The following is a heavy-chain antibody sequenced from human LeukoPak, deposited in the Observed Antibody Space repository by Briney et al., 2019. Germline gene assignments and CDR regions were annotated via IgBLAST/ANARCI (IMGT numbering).Heavy chain of an antibody. CDR2: IYYSGST. CDR3: ASQQQLVPLDDY. Sequence: SETLSLTCTVSGDSTSSDRYYGGWVRQPPGKGLEWIGSIYYSGSTYYNPSLKSRVTISVDTSKNQFSLKLSSVTAADTAVYYCASQQQLVPLDDYWGQGTLVTVSS. CDR1: GDSTSSDRYY. D-gene: IGHD6-13*01. V-gene: IGHV4-39*01. J-gene: IGHJ4*02.